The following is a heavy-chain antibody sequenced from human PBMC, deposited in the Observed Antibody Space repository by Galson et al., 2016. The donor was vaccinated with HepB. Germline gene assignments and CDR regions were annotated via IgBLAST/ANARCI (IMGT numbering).Heavy chain of an antibody. V-gene: IGHV1-69*13. J-gene: IGHJ4*02. CDR3: ARVVTADCSRSNCYAGDFEY. CDR1: GDTFRDKT. CDR2: IIPIFETA. Sequence: SVKVSCKASGDTFRDKTFSWVRQAPGQGLEWMGGIIPIFETAEYAPKFQGRLTLTADESPTTVYMELSSLRSEATAVYYCARVVTADCSRSNCYAGDFEYWGQGSLVTVSS. D-gene: IGHD2-2*01.